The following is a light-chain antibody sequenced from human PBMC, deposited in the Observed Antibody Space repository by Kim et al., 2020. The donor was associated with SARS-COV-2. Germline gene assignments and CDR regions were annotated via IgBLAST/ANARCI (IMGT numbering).Light chain of an antibody. J-gene: IGKJ1*01. CDR2: GAS. CDR3: QQYGSSPRT. V-gene: IGKV3-20*01. CDR1: QTINNNY. Sequence: SPGEGATLSCRARQTINNNYLAWYQQKPGQAPRLLMYGASSRATVIPDRFSGSGSGTDFTLTISRLEPEDFAMYYCQQYGSSPRTFGQGTKVDIK.